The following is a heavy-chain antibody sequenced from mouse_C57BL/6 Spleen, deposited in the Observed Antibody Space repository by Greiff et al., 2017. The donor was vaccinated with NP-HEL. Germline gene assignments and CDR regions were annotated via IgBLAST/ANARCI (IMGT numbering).Heavy chain of an antibody. J-gene: IGHJ2*01. CDR2: ISYDGSN. CDR3: ARFITTVVHYFDY. V-gene: IGHV3-6*01. Sequence: EESGPGLVKPSQSLSLTCSVTGYSITSGYYWNWIRQFPGNKLEWVGYISYDGSNNYNPSLKNRISITRDTSKNQFFLKLNSVTTEDTATYYCARFITTVVHYFDYWGQGTTLTVSS. CDR1: GYSITSGYY. D-gene: IGHD1-1*01.